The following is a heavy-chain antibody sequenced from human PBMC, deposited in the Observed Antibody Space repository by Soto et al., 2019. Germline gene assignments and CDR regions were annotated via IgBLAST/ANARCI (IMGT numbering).Heavy chain of an antibody. CDR3: ANNLVPAAQVYDMDV. V-gene: IGHV3-30*18. CDR2: ISYDGSNK. D-gene: IGHD2-2*01. CDR1: GFSFSNYG. J-gene: IGHJ6*02. Sequence: GGSLRLSCAASGFSFSNYGMHWVRQAPGKGLEWVAVISYDGSNKYYADSVKGRFTISRDNSKNTLYLQMNSLRAEDTAVYYCANNLVPAAQVYDMDVWGQGTAVTVSS.